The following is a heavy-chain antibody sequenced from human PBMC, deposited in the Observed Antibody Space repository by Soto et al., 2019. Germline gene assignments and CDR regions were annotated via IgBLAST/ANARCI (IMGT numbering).Heavy chain of an antibody. V-gene: IGHV3-23*04. J-gene: IGHJ3*02. CDR3: AKDGPEYYYDSSGYLVDAFDI. D-gene: IGHD3-22*01. CDR2: ISGSGGST. CDR1: GFTFSSYA. Sequence: VQLVESGGGVVQPGRSLRLSCAASGFTFSSYAMHWVRQAPGKGLEWVSAISGSGGSTYYADSVKGRFTISRDNSKNTLYLQMNSLRAEDTAVYYCAKDGPEYYYDSSGYLVDAFDIWGQGTMVTVSS.